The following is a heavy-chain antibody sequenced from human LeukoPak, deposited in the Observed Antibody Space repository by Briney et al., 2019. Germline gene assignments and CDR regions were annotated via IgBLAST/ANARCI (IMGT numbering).Heavy chain of an antibody. V-gene: IGHV4-4*02. J-gene: IGHJ4*02. CDR2: IHHSGTF. Sequence: SGTLSLTCAVSGGSISSSNWWSWVRQPPGKGLEWIGEIHHSGTFNYNPSLQSRLAISLDKSQNQFSLRLTSVTAADTAVYYCARAREFSSSSGRAYYFDYWGQGTLVTVSS. CDR3: ARAREFSSSSGRAYYFDY. CDR1: GGSISSSNW. D-gene: IGHD6-6*01.